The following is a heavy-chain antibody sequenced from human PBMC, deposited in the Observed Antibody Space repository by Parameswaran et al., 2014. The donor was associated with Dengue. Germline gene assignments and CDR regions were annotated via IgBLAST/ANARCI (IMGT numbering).Heavy chain of an antibody. CDR2: ISYDGSNK. V-gene: IGHV3-30*18. CDR3: AKEDFSGTHYYYYYGMDV. J-gene: IGHJ6*02. Sequence: VRQAPGKGLEWVAVISYDGSNKYYADSVKGRFTISRDNSKNTLYLQMNSLRAEDTAVYYCAKEDFSGTHYYYYYGMDVWGQGTTVTVSS. D-gene: IGHD1-1*01.